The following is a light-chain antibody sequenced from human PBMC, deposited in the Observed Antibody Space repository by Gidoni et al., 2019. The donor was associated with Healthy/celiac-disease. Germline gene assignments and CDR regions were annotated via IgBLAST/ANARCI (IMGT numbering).Light chain of an antibody. CDR1: QSALYRTNNKTY. J-gene: IGKJ1*01. CDR3: QQYYSTPWT. V-gene: IGKV4-1*01. Sequence: IVMTHSPDSLAVSLGERATINCKSSQSALYRTNNKTYLAWYHQKPGQPPKLLIYWASTRESGVPDRFSGSGSGTDFTLTISSLQAEDVAVYYCQQYYSTPWTFXXXTKVEIK. CDR2: WAS.